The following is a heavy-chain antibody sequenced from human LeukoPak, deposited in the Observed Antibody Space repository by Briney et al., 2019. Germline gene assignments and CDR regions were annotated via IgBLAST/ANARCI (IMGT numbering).Heavy chain of an antibody. D-gene: IGHD3-16*02. CDR3: AKPVIGGSYYYYYYMDV. CDR2: ISGSGGST. J-gene: IGHJ6*03. CDR1: GFTFGDYA. Sequence: GGSLRLSCTASGFTFGDYAMSWVRQAPGKGLEWVSAISGSGGSTYYADSVKGRFTISRDNSKNTLYLQMNSLRAEDTAVYYCAKPVIGGSYYYYYYMDVWGKGTTVTISS. V-gene: IGHV3-23*01.